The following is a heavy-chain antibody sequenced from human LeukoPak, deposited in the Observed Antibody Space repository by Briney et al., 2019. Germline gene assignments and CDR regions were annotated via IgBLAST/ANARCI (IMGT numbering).Heavy chain of an antibody. J-gene: IGHJ3*02. CDR3: ASLYSSSWYPLAFDI. Sequence: GGSLRLSCAASGFTFSSYWMSWVRQAPGKGLEWVAVISYDGSNKYYADSVKGRFTISRDNAKNSLYLQMNSLRAEDTAVYYCASLYSSSWYPLAFDIWGQGTMVTVSS. V-gene: IGHV3-30*03. D-gene: IGHD6-13*01. CDR1: GFTFSSYW. CDR2: ISYDGSNK.